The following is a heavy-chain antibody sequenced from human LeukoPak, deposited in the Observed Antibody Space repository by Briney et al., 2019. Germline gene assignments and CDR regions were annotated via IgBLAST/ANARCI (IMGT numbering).Heavy chain of an antibody. D-gene: IGHD6-13*01. CDR2: INPNSGGT. CDR3: ARVGYSSSWWTPTFDY. CDR1: GYTFTGYS. V-gene: IGHV1-2*04. J-gene: IGHJ4*02. Sequence: ASVKVSCKASGYTFTGYSMHWVRQAPGQGLEWLGWINPNSGGTNYAQKFQGWVTMTRDTSISTAYMELSRLRSDDTAVYYCARVGYSSSWWTPTFDYWGQGTLVTVSS.